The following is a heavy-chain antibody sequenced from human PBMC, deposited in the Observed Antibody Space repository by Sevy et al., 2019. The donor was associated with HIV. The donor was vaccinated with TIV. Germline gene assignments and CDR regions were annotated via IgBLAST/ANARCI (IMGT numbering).Heavy chain of an antibody. Sequence: SETLSLTCAVYGGSFSGYYWSWIRQPPGKGLEWIGEINHSGSTNYNPSLKSRVTISVDTSKNQFPLKLSSVTAADTAVYYCARVSGSYYRSYYYYGMDVWGQGTTVTVSS. CDR3: ARVSGSYYRSYYYYGMDV. D-gene: IGHD1-26*01. J-gene: IGHJ6*02. CDR2: INHSGST. CDR1: GGSFSGYY. V-gene: IGHV4-34*01.